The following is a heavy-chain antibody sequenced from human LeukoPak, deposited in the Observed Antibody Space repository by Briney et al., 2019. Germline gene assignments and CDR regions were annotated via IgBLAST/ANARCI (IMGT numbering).Heavy chain of an antibody. V-gene: IGHV6-1*01. Sequence: SQTLSLTCAISGDSVSSNTAAWNWIRQSPSRGLECLGRTYYRSKWYNDYAVSVKSRITINPDTSKNQFSLQLNSVTPEDTAVYYCARGVATGGKNWFDPWGQGTLVTVSS. CDR3: ARGVATGGKNWFDP. CDR1: GDSVSSNTAA. CDR2: TYYRSKWYN. J-gene: IGHJ5*02. D-gene: IGHD5-12*01.